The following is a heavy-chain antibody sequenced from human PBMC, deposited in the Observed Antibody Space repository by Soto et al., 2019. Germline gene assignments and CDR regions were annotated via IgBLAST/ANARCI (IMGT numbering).Heavy chain of an antibody. V-gene: IGHV4-31*01. D-gene: IGHD3-10*01. Sequence: PSETLTLTCTVSGGSISSGGYYWSWIRQHPGKGLEWIGYIYYSGNTYDNPSLKSLVTISVDSSKNQFSLKLSSVTAAETAVYYCARGIGSGSYYCVYWGQGTLVTVSS. CDR1: GGSISSGGYY. CDR2: IYYSGNT. CDR3: ARGIGSGSYYCVY. J-gene: IGHJ4*02.